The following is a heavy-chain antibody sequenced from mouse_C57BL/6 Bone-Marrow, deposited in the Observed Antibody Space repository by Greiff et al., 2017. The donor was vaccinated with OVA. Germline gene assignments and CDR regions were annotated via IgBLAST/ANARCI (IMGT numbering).Heavy chain of an antibody. CDR2: IYPRDGST. D-gene: IGHD1-1*01. CDR1: GYTFTDHT. J-gene: IGHJ1*03. V-gene: IGHV1-78*01. CDR3: ARGPYYGSSPWYFDV. Sequence: VQLKESDAELVKPGASVKISCKVSGYTFTDHTIHWMKQRPEQGLEWIGYIYPRDGSTKYNEKFKGKATLTADKSSSTAYMQLNSLTSEDSAVYFCARGPYYGSSPWYFDVWGTGTTVTVSS.